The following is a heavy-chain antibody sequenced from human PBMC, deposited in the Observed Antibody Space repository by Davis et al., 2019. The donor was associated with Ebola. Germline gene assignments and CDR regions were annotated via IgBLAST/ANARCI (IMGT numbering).Heavy chain of an antibody. Sequence: GESLKISCAASGFTFSSYSMNWVRQAPGKGLEWVSYISSSSSTIYYADSVKGRFTISRDNAKKSLYLQMNSLRAEDTAVYYCARVLYDFWSGYGYGMDVWGQGTTVTVSS. CDR1: GFTFSSYS. D-gene: IGHD3-3*01. J-gene: IGHJ6*02. CDR3: ARVLYDFWSGYGYGMDV. CDR2: ISSSSSTI. V-gene: IGHV3-48*04.